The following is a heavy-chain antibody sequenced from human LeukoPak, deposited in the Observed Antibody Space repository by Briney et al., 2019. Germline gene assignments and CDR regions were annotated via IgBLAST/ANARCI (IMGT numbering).Heavy chain of an antibody. CDR1: GGTFSSYV. CDR3: ARVPRLQIAVAAFDY. J-gene: IGHJ4*02. D-gene: IGHD6-19*01. CDR2: IIPISGTA. Sequence: SVKVSCKASGGTFSSYVINWVRQAPGQGLEWMGRIIPISGTANCAQRFQGRVMITADKSTSTAYMELSSLRSEDTAVYYCARVPRLQIAVAAFDYWGQGTLVTVSS. V-gene: IGHV1-69*06.